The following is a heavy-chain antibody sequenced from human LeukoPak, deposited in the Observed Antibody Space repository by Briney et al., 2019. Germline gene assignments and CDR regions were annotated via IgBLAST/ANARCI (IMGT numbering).Heavy chain of an antibody. CDR1: GGSISSGGYY. J-gene: IGHJ4*02. V-gene: IGHV4-30-2*01. CDR2: IYHSGST. Sequence: PSETLSLTCTVSGGSISSGGYYWRWIRQPPGKGLEWIGYIYHSGSTYYNPSLKSRVTISVDRSKNQFSLKLSSVTAADTAVYYCARAPIRKPTDYWGQGTLVTVSS. CDR3: ARAPIRKPTDY.